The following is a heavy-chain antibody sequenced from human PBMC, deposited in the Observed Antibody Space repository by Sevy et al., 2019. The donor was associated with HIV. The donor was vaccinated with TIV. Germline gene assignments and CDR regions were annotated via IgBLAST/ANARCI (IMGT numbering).Heavy chain of an antibody. D-gene: IGHD5-18*01. Sequence: GGSLRLSCAASGFTFDEYAIHWVRQVPGKGLEWVSVISWNGGSIVYADSVKGRFTISRDNAKNYMYLQMNTLRAEDTALYYCAKDIGRGATAMFYYFDYWGQGTLVTVSS. CDR2: ISWNGGSI. V-gene: IGHV3-9*01. J-gene: IGHJ4*02. CDR1: GFTFDEYA. CDR3: AKDIGRGATAMFYYFDY.